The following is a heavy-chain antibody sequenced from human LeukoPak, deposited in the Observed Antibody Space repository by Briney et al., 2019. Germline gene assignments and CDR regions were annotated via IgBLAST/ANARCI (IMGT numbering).Heavy chain of an antibody. V-gene: IGHV1-18*01. CDR2: ISAYNSNT. D-gene: IGHD6-19*01. CDR3: AGDLAGQWVVRGVEYYYYYGMDV. CDR1: GYTFTSYG. J-gene: IGHJ6*02. Sequence: GASVKLSCTASGYTFTSYGISWVRQAPGQGLERMGWISAYNSNTNYAQKLQGRGTMTTDTSTSTAYMELRSLRSDDTAVDYCAGDLAGQWVVRGVEYYYYYGMDVWGQGTTVTVSS.